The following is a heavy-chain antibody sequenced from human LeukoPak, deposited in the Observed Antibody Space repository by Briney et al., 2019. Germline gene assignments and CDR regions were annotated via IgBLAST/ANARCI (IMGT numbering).Heavy chain of an antibody. CDR2: IYHSGST. V-gene: IGHV4-30-2*01. D-gene: IGHD4-17*01. Sequence: PSETLSLTCAVSGGSISSGGYSWSWIRQPPGKGLEWIGYIYHSGSTYYNPSLKSRVTISVDRSKNQFSLKLSSVTAADTAVYYCARGYGDYGFDYWGQGTLVTVSS. CDR1: GGSISSGGYS. CDR3: ARGYGDYGFDY. J-gene: IGHJ4*02.